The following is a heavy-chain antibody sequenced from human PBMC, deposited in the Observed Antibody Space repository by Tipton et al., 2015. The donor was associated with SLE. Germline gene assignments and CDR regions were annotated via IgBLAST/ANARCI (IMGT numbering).Heavy chain of an antibody. Sequence: SLRLSCAASGFTFSSYGMHWVRQAPGKGLEWVSLISWDGGSTYYADSVKGRFTISRDNSKNSLYLQMNSLRTEDTALYYCAKDYYDSSGYYTHYGIDVWGQGTAVTVSS. J-gene: IGHJ6*02. D-gene: IGHD3-22*01. CDR3: AKDYYDSSGYYTHYGIDV. V-gene: IGHV3-43*02. CDR2: ISWDGGST. CDR1: GFTFSSYG.